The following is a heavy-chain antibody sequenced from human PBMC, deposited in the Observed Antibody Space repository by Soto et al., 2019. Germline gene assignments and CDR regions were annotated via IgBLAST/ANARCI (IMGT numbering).Heavy chain of an antibody. CDR1: GYTFSAYY. CDR3: ARDALGYYDFWSPYSH. V-gene: IGHV1-2*02. D-gene: IGHD3-3*01. CDR2: INPKSGGT. Sequence: GASVKVSCKTSGYTFSAYYMHWVRQAPGQGLEWMGWINPKSGGTLYAQKFQGRATMTRDTSISTAYMELRSLRSDDTAVYYCARDALGYYDFWSPYSHWGQGTLVTVSS. J-gene: IGHJ4*02.